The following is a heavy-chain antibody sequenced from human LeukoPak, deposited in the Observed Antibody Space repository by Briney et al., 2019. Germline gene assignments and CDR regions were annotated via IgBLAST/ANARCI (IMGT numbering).Heavy chain of an antibody. V-gene: IGHV1-2*02. CDR3: ARGRRIAVAGSVWFDP. J-gene: IGHJ5*02. CDR1: GGTFSSYA. CDR2: INPNSGGT. Sequence: APVKVSCKASGGTFSSYAISWVRQAPGQGLEWMGWINPNSGGTNYAQKFQGRVTMTRDTSISTAYMELSRLRSDDTAVYYCARGRRIAVAGSVWFDPWGQGTLVTVSS. D-gene: IGHD6-19*01.